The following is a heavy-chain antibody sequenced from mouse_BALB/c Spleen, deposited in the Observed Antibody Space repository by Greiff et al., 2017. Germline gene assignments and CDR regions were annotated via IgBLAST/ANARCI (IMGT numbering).Heavy chain of an antibody. V-gene: IGHV5-6-5*01. CDR2: ISSGGST. CDR3: ARGGLRPHYAMDY. J-gene: IGHJ4*01. D-gene: IGHD1-2*01. CDR1: GFTFSSYA. Sequence: EVKLMESGGGLVKPGGSLKLSCAASGFTFSSYAMSWVRQTPEKRLEWVASISSGGSTYYPDSVKGRFTISRDNARNILYLQMSSLRSEDTAMYYGARGGLRPHYAMDYWGQGTSVTVSS.